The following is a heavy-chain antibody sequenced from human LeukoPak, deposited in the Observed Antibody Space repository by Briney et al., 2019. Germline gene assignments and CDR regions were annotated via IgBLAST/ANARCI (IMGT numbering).Heavy chain of an antibody. CDR3: ARDLDYGGNSNWYFDL. CDR2: ISSSGSTI. CDR1: GFTFSSYE. J-gene: IGHJ2*01. Sequence: GGSLRLSCAASGFTFSSYEMNWVRQAPGKGLEWVSYISSSGSTIYYADSVRGRFTISRDNARNSLDLHMNSLRAEDTAVYYCARDLDYGGNSNWYFDLWGRGTVVTVSS. V-gene: IGHV3-48*03. D-gene: IGHD4-23*01.